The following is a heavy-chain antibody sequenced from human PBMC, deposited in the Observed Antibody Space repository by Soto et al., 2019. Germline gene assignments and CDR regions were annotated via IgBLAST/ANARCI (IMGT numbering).Heavy chain of an antibody. Sequence: PGGSLRLSCAASGFTFSNYWMYWVRQAPGKGLVWVSRINSDGSTTTYADSVKGRFTISRDNAKNTLSLQLNSLRAEDTAIYYCTRTFGANADFDYWGQGILVTVSS. CDR2: INSDGSTT. CDR3: TRTFGANADFDY. CDR1: GFTFSNYW. V-gene: IGHV3-74*01. D-gene: IGHD3-10*01. J-gene: IGHJ4*02.